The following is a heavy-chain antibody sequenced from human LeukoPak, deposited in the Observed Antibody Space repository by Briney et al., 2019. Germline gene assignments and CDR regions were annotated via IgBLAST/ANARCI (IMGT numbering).Heavy chain of an antibody. CDR2: VIPILGIA. CDR3: AREPFPLVVAATTWFDP. CDR1: GGTFSSYA. V-gene: IGHV1-69*04. J-gene: IGHJ5*02. Sequence: SVKVSCKASGGTFSSYAISWVRQAPGQGLERMGRVIPILGIANYAQKFQGRVTITADKSTSTAYMELSSLRSEDTAVYYCAREPFPLVVAATTWFDPWGQGTLVTVSS. D-gene: IGHD2-15*01.